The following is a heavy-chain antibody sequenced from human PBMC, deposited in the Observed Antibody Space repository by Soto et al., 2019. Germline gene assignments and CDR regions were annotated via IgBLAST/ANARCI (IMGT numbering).Heavy chain of an antibody. CDR2: INHSGST. V-gene: IGHV4-34*01. CDR1: GGSFSGYY. D-gene: IGHD6-6*01. J-gene: IGHJ4*02. CDR3: ARGYSSSHIKEYYFDY. Sequence: SETLSLTCAVYGGSFSGYYWSWIRQPPGKGLEWIGEINHSGSTNYNPSLKSRVTISVDTSKNQFSLKLSSVTAADTAVYYCARGYSSSHIKEYYFDYWGQGTLVTVSS.